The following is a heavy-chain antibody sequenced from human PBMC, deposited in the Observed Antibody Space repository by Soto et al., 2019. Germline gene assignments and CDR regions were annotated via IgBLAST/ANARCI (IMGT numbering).Heavy chain of an antibody. CDR2: ISSSSSYT. D-gene: IGHD5-12*01. J-gene: IGHJ4*02. CDR3: ARDHHRYSGYDYVDY. Sequence: QVQLVESGGGLVKPGGSLRLSCAASGFTFSDYYMSWIRKAPGKGLEWVSYISSSSSYTNYADSVKGRFTISRDNAKNSLYLQMNSLRAEDTAVYYCARDHHRYSGYDYVDYWGQETLVTVSS. CDR1: GFTFSDYY. V-gene: IGHV3-11*05.